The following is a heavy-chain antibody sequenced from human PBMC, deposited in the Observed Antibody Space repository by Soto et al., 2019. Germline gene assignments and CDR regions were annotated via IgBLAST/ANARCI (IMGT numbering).Heavy chain of an antibody. CDR2: ISGDRSYI. V-gene: IGHV3-21*01. CDR1: GFYFVSYT. Sequence: GGSLRVSCAAAGFYFVSYTMNWVRQAPGKGLEWVSSISGDRSYIYYADSVKGRFTISRDNAKNSLFLQMNSLRVEDTAVYYCVRDLSAYNWFDLWGPGTLVTVSS. J-gene: IGHJ5*01. CDR3: VRDLSAYNWFDL.